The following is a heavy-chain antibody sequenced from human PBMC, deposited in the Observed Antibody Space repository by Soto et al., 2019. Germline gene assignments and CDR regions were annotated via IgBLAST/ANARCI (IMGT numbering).Heavy chain of an antibody. J-gene: IGHJ4*02. CDR1: GFTFASYV. D-gene: IGHD3-16*02. Sequence: SGGSLRLSCAGSGFTFASYVMTWVRQAPGKGLEWVSSISATGGSTYYAGSVKGRFTISRDNSKNTLYLQINSLRAEDTAIYYCANAEHPRRSIGFDYWGQGTLVTVSS. CDR2: ISATGGST. CDR3: ANAEHPRRSIGFDY. V-gene: IGHV3-23*01.